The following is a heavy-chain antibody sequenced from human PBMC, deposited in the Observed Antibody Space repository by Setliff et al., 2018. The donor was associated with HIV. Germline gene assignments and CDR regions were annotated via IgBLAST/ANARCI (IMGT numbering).Heavy chain of an antibody. J-gene: IGHJ5*02. CDR3: ARARTIGVSAVFFDP. V-gene: IGHV4-61*09. D-gene: IGHD3-3*01. CDR2: VSVAGTV. Sequence: SETLSLTCSVSGGSMSSGSYSWTWLRQPAGKEPELIGHVSVAGTVIYNPSLASRLTISIVPSKNQFSLDLTSVTAADTGKYYCARARTIGVSAVFFDPWGQGIPVTVSS. CDR1: GGSMSSGSYS.